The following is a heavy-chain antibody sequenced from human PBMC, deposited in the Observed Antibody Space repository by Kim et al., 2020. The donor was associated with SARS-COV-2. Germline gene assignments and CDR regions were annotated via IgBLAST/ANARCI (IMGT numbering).Heavy chain of an antibody. CDR2: IYYSGST. V-gene: IGHV4-39*01. J-gene: IGHJ5*02. CDR3: ARQRARGSSTDSYPKRYESNWFDP. Sequence: SETLSLTCTVSGGSISSSSYYWGWIRQPPGKGLEWIGSIYYSGSTYYNPSLKSRVTISVDTSKNQFSLKLSSVTAADTAVYYCARQRARGSSTDSYPKRYESNWFDPWGQGTLVTVSS. CDR1: GGSISSSSYY. D-gene: IGHD2-2*01.